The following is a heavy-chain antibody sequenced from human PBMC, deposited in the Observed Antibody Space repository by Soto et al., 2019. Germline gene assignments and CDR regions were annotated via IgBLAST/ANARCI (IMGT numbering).Heavy chain of an antibody. J-gene: IGHJ6*02. CDR2: ISPYNGNT. CDR1: GYPFTHYG. CDR3: ARDQSLDRSYYYGIDV. Sequence: ASVKVSFKSYGYPFTHYGITWVRQAPGQGLEWMGWISPYNGNTNYGQTLQGRVTLTTDTSTSTVYMELRSLRSDDTAVYYCARDQSLDRSYYYGIDVWGQGTTVTVSS. V-gene: IGHV1-18*01. D-gene: IGHD3-10*01.